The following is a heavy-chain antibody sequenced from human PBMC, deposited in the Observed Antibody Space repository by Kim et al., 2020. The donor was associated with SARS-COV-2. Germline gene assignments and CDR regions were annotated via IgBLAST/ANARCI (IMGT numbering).Heavy chain of an antibody. CDR2: K. CDR3: ARGPNYSPFDY. Sequence: KYYANSVRGRFTISRDNDKNSLYLQMNSLRAEDTAVYYCARGPNYSPFDYWGQGTLVTVSS. J-gene: IGHJ4*02. D-gene: IGHD4-4*01. V-gene: IGHV3-48*03.